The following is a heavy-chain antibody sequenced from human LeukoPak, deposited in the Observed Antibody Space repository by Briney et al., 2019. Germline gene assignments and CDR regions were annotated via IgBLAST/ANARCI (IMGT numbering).Heavy chain of an antibody. V-gene: IGHV3-74*01. CDR3: AKAVAAAGNNYFDY. CDR1: GFTFSSYW. D-gene: IGHD6-13*01. Sequence: GGSLRLSCAASGFTFSSYWMHWVRQAPGKGLVWVSRINSDGSSTSYADSVKGRFTISRDNAKNSLYLQMNSLRADDTALYYCAKAVAAAGNNYFDYWGQGTLVTVSS. CDR2: INSDGSST. J-gene: IGHJ4*02.